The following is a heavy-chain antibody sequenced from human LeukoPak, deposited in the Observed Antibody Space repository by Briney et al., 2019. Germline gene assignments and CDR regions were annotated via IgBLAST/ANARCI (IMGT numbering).Heavy chain of an antibody. D-gene: IGHD7-27*01. CDR2: INPNSGDT. Sequence: ASVKVSCKASGYIFTGYYMHWVRQAPGQGLEWLGWINPNSGDTNYAQKFQGRVTMTRDTSINTAYMELSRLTSDDTAVYYCARDQYAWGDALDIWGQGTMVTVSS. J-gene: IGHJ3*02. V-gene: IGHV1-2*02. CDR3: ARDQYAWGDALDI. CDR1: GYIFTGYY.